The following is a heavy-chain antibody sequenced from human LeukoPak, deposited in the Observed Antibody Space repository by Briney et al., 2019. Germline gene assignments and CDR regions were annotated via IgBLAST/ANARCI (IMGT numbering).Heavy chain of an antibody. Sequence: GGSLRLSCAASGFTFSNAWMSWVRQAPGKGLEWVGRIKSKTDGGTTDYAAPVKGRFSISRDDSKNTLYLQMNSLETEDTAMYYCTTCGYDRCRAFDIWGQGTVVTVPS. J-gene: IGHJ3*02. CDR3: TTCGYDRCRAFDI. D-gene: IGHD5-12*01. V-gene: IGHV3-15*01. CDR2: IKSKTDGGTT. CDR1: GFTFSNAW.